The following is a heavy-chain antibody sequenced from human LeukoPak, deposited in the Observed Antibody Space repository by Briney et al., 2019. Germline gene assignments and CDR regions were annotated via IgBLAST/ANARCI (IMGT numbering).Heavy chain of an antibody. V-gene: IGHV3-53*01. D-gene: IGHD2-8*01. CDR2: IYSGGTA. CDR1: GFIVSSNY. CDR3: ARDLGYCTNGVCHTRFDY. Sequence: GGSLRLSCVASGFIVSSNYMSWVRQAPGKGLEWISIIYSGGTAFYADSVKGRFTISRDNSKNTLYLQMNSLRADDTAMYYCARDLGYCTNGVCHTRFDYWGQGTLVAVSS. J-gene: IGHJ4*02.